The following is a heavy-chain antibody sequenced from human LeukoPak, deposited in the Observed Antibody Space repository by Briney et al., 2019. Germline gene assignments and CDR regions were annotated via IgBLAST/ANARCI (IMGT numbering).Heavy chain of an antibody. J-gene: IGHJ4*02. CDR3: AVSQRFAEPPGD. D-gene: IGHD1-14*01. CDR1: GGSISSGGYS. Sequence: PSETLSLTCAVSGGSISSGGYSWRWIRQPPGKGLEWIGYIYHTGNTYYYPSLKSRVIYHSGNTYYYPSLKSRVTMSLDRSKNQFSLNLSSVTAADTAVYYCAVSQRFAEPPGDWGQGTLVTVSS. CDR2: IYHTGNT. V-gene: IGHV4-30-2*01.